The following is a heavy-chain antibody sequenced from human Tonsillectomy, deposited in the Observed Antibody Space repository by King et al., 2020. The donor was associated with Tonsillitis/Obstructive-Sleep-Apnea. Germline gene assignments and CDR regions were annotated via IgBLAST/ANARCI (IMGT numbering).Heavy chain of an antibody. CDR3: ARAYYQLLQDYYYSSLAV. J-gene: IGHJ6*03. Sequence: QLVQSGAEVKKPGASVKVSCKASGYTFTGYYMHWVRQAPGQGLEWMGRVNPNSGGTNYAQKFQGRVTMTRDTSISTDYMEMSRLRSDDTAVYYCARAYYQLLQDYYYSSLAVWGKGTTFTVSS. CDR1: GYTFTGYY. V-gene: IGHV1-2*06. D-gene: IGHD2-2*01. CDR2: VNPNSGGT.